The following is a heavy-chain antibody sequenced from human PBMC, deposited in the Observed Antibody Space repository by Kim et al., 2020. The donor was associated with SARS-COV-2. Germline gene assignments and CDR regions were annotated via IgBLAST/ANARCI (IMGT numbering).Heavy chain of an antibody. CDR1: GYSISSGYY. CDR2: IYHSGST. Sequence: SETLSLTCSVSGYSISSGYYWGWIRQPPGKGLEWIGSIYHSGSTYYNPSLKSRVTISVDTSKNQFSLKVSSVTAADTAVYYCARDGGDYWGQGTLVTVSS. D-gene: IGHD3-3*01. CDR3: ARDGGDY. V-gene: IGHV4-38-2*02. J-gene: IGHJ4*02.